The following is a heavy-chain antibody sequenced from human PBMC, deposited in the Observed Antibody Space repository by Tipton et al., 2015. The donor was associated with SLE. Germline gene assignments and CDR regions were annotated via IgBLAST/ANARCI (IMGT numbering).Heavy chain of an antibody. CDR3: ARQFDYTGFAHWYFDL. D-gene: IGHD3-9*01. V-gene: IGHV4-59*08. J-gene: IGHJ2*01. Sequence: TLSLTCTVSAGSISAYYWSWIRQPPGKGLEWIGYISDSGSTDYNPSLKSRVTMSVDTFKNQFSLKLRSVTAADTAVYYCARQFDYTGFAHWYFDLWGRGTLVTVSS. CDR2: ISDSGST. CDR1: AGSISAYY.